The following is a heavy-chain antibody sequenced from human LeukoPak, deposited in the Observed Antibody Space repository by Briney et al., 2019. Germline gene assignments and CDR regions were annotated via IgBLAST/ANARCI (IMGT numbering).Heavy chain of an antibody. J-gene: IGHJ6*03. Sequence: TSETLSLTCTVSGGSISKYWSWIRQPPGKGLEWIGYIYYSGNTNYNPSLKSRVTILVDTSKNQVSLKLSSVTAADTAVYFCARDWGVGGRPGYMDVWGKGTTVTVSS. CDR3: ARDWGVGGRPGYMDV. CDR1: GGSISKY. D-gene: IGHD6-6*01. CDR2: IYYSGNT. V-gene: IGHV4-59*01.